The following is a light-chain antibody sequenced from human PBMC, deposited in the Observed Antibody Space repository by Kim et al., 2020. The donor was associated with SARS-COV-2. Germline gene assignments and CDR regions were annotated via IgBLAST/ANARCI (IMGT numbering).Light chain of an antibody. V-gene: IGLV3-1*01. CDR2: QDN. J-gene: IGLJ2*01. CDR1: KLGDKY. Sequence: SYELTQPPPVSVSPGQTASITCSGDKLGDKYACWYQQKPGQSPVLVIYQDNKRPSGIPEQFSGSNSGNTATLTISGTQAMDEADYYCQAWDSSTAVFGGGTKLTVL. CDR3: QAWDSSTAV.